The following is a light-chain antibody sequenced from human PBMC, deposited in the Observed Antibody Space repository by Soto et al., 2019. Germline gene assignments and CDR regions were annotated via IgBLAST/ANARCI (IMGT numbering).Light chain of an antibody. Sequence: EIVLTQSPGTLSLSPGERATLSCRASQSVSSSYLAWYQQKPGQAPRLLIYGTSSRATAIPDRFSGSGSGTDFTLTIRRLEPEDFAGYYCQQYGSSEWTFGQETKVDI. CDR2: GTS. CDR3: QQYGSSEWT. V-gene: IGKV3-20*01. J-gene: IGKJ1*01. CDR1: QSVSSSY.